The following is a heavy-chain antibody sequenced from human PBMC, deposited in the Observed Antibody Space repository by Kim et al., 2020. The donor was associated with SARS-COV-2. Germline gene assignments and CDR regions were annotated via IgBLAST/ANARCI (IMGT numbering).Heavy chain of an antibody. Sequence: LSLTCAASGFTFSSYWMHWVRQAPGKGLVWVSRINSDGSSTSYADSVKGRFTISRDNAKNTLYLQMNSLRAEDTAVYYCARDLSSRYFDWLLEPTEYYYYYYGMDVWGQGTTVTVSS. CDR3: ARDLSSRYFDWLLEPTEYYYYYYGMDV. J-gene: IGHJ6*02. V-gene: IGHV3-74*01. D-gene: IGHD3-9*01. CDR2: INSDGSST. CDR1: GFTFSSYW.